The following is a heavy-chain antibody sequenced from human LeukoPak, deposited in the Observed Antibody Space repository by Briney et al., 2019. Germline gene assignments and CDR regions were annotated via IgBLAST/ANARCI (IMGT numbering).Heavy chain of an antibody. D-gene: IGHD5-24*01. Sequence: GESLMISCKGSGYSFTSYWIAWVRQMPGKGPEWMGIIYPADSDIRYGPSFQGQVTISADKSISTAYVQWSSLKASDTAMYYCARSDGYNFQHWGQGTLVTVSS. V-gene: IGHV5-51*01. J-gene: IGHJ1*01. CDR2: IYPADSDI. CDR3: ARSDGYNFQH. CDR1: GYSFTSYW.